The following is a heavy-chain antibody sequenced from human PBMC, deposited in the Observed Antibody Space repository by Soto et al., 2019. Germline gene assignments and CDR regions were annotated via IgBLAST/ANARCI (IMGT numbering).Heavy chain of an antibody. Sequence: ASVKVSCKASGYTFTGYYMHWVRQTPGQGLEWMGWINPNSGGTNYAQKFQGWVTMTRDTSISTAYMELSRLRSDDTAVYYCARDALLNRAHYYYYCMDVWGKGTTVTVSS. CDR1: GYTFTGYY. J-gene: IGHJ6*03. CDR3: ARDALLNRAHYYYYCMDV. V-gene: IGHV1-2*04. CDR2: INPNSGGT. D-gene: IGHD2-21*01.